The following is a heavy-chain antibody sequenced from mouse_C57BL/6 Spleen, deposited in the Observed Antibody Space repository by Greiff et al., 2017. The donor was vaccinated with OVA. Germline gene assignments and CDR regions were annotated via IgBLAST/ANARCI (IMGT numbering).Heavy chain of an antibody. D-gene: IGHD1-1*01. CDR1: GFTFSDYG. CDR2: ISNLAYSI. V-gene: IGHV5-15*04. J-gene: IGHJ4*01. CDR3: ARHLDGSSYDAMDY. Sequence: EVMLVESGGGLVQPGGSLKLSCAASGFTFSDYGMAWVRQAPRKGPEWVAFISNLAYSIYYADTVTGRFTISRENAKNTLYLEMSSLRSEDTAMYYCARHLDGSSYDAMDYWGQGTSVTVSS.